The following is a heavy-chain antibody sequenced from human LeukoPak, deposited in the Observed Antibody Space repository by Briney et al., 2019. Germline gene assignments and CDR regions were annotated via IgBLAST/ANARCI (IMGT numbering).Heavy chain of an antibody. J-gene: IGHJ5*02. CDR3: ARQSGESDWFDP. D-gene: IGHD5-12*01. V-gene: IGHV4-31*03. CDR2: IYYGGST. Sequence: SETLCLTCTVSGGSISSGGYYWSWIRQHPGKGLEWIGYIYYGGSTSYNPSLKSRVAISVDTSKNQFSLKLSSVTAADTAVYYCARQSGESDWFDPWGQGTLVTVSS. CDR1: GGSISSGGYY.